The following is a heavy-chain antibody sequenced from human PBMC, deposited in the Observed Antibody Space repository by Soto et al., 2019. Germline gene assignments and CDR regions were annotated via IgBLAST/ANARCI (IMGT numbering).Heavy chain of an antibody. CDR3: AKVADSSGWYYFDY. V-gene: IGHV3-23*01. Sequence: EVLLLESGGGLVQPGGSLRLSCEASGFTFTSYAMNWVRQAPGRGLEWVSVISGGGGNTYYADSVRGRFTISRDNSKNTLYLQMNSLRADDTAVYYCAKVADSSGWYYFDYWGQGTLVTVSS. CDR2: ISGGGGNT. CDR1: GFTFTSYA. J-gene: IGHJ4*02. D-gene: IGHD6-19*01.